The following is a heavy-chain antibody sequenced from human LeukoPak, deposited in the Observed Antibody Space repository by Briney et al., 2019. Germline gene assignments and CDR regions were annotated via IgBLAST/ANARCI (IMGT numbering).Heavy chain of an antibody. CDR3: ARDLGSSWYFPLDY. V-gene: IGHV1-69*04. D-gene: IGHD6-13*01. J-gene: IGHJ4*02. CDR1: GGTFSSYA. CDR2: IIPILGTA. Sequence: SVKVSCKASGGTFSSYAISWVRQAPGQGLEWMGRIIPILGTANYAQKFQGRVTITADKSTSTAYMELSSLRSEDTAVYYCARDLGSSWYFPLDYWGQGTLVTVSS.